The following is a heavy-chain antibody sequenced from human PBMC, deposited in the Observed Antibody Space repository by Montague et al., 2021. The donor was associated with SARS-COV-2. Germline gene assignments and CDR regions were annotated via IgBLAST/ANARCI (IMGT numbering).Heavy chain of an antibody. D-gene: IGHD1-26*01. J-gene: IGHJ4*02. CDR3: GRAQWELLPDY. V-gene: IGHV3-11*01. Sequence: SLRLSCAASGFTFSDYYMSWVRQAPGKGLEWVSYISSSGSTIYYADSVKGRFTISRDSAKNSLYLQLNSLRAEDTAVYYCGRAQWELLPDYWGQGTLVTVSS. CDR1: GFTFSDYY. CDR2: ISSSGSTI.